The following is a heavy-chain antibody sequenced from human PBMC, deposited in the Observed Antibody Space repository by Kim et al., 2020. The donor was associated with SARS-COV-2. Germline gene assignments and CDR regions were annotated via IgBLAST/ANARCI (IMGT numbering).Heavy chain of an antibody. CDR3: ARVGWSGWPEEY. CDR1: GFTFSSYW. Sequence: GGSLRLSCAASGFTFSSYWMSWVRQAPGKGLEWVANINQGGRVKYYADSVRGRFTISRDDAKNSVYLQMNSLGADDMAVYYCARVGWSGWPEEYWGHGTLVAVSS. J-gene: IGHJ4*01. V-gene: IGHV3-7*01. CDR2: INQGGRVK. D-gene: IGHD6-19*01.